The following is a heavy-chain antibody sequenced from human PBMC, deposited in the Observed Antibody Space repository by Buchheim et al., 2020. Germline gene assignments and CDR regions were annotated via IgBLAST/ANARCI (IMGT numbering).Heavy chain of an antibody. Sequence: EVQLVESGGGLVQPGGSLRLSCAASGFTFSSYWMHWVRQAPGKGLVWVSRINSDGSSTSYADSVKGRFTISRDNAKNSLYLQMNSLRAEDTAVYYCARESPAVVVVAAIAITFDYWGQGTL. CDR1: GFTFSSYW. D-gene: IGHD2-15*01. CDR2: INSDGSST. V-gene: IGHV3-74*01. CDR3: ARESPAVVVVAAIAITFDY. J-gene: IGHJ4*02.